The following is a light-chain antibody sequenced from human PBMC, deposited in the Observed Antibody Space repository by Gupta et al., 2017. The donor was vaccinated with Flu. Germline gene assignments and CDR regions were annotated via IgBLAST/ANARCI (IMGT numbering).Light chain of an antibody. CDR3: MQALHTPPT. V-gene: IGKV2-28*01. J-gene: IGKJ1*01. Sequence: DTVMTQSPLSLSVTPGEPASISCRSSQSLLHTNGYNYLDWYLQKPGQSPQLLIYLGSNRASGVPDRFSGGGSGTTVTLKISRVEAEDVGSYYCMQALHTPPTFGQGTKV. CDR2: LGS. CDR1: QSLLHTNGYNY.